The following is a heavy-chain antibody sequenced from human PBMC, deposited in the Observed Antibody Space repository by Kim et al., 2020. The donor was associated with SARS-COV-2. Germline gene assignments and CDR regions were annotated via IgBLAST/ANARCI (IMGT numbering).Heavy chain of an antibody. V-gene: IGHV3-72*01. J-gene: IGHJ4*02. CDR1: GFTFSDHY. CDR2: VRNKANSYTT. CDR3: ARDLQDYGDSY. Sequence: GGSLRLSCAASGFTFSDHYMDWGRQAPGKGREWSGRVRNKANSYTTEYAASVKGRFTVPRDDPKNSVYLQMNSLKTEDTAVYYCARDLQDYGDSYWGQGALVTVSS. D-gene: IGHD4-17*01.